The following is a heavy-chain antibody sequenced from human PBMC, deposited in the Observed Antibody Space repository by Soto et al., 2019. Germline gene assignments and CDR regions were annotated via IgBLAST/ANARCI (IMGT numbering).Heavy chain of an antibody. CDR1: GYSFTTYG. V-gene: IGHV1-18*01. Sequence: QVHLVQSGGGVKQPGASVIVSCKTSGYSFTTYGISWVRQAPGQGLEWMGWISVYSGATTYAHNFRDRVTMSTDTLTATAHLDLRNLTSDDTAVYYCERGGGVNAIWKPWGQGTLVIVSS. CDR3: ERGGGVNAIWKP. D-gene: IGHD2-21*01. CDR2: ISVYSGAT. J-gene: IGHJ5*02.